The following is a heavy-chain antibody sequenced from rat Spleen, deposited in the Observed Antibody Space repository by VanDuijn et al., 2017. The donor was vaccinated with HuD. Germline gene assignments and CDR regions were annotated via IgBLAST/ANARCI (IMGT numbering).Heavy chain of an antibody. Sequence: EVQLVESGGGLVQPGRSLKLSCAASGFTFSDYNMAWVRQAPKKGLEWVATISYDGSSTYYPDSVKGRFTISRDIAKSTLYLQMNSLRSEDTATYHCTRGGNYDLDYWGQGVMVTVSS. V-gene: IGHV5-7*01. CDR2: ISYDGSST. CDR1: GFTFSDYN. CDR3: TRGGNYDLDY. D-gene: IGHD1-10*01. J-gene: IGHJ2*01.